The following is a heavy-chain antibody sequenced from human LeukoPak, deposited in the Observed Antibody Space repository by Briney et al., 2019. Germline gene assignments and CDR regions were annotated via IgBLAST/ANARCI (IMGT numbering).Heavy chain of an antibody. D-gene: IGHD5-18*01. Sequence: GGSLRLSCAASGFTFSSYWMSWVRQAPGKGLEWVANIKQDGSEKYYVDSVKGRFTISRDNAKNSLYLQMNSLRAEDTAVYYCAKEDRGYSYGSANDYWGQGTLVTVSS. CDR1: GFTFSSYW. V-gene: IGHV3-7*01. CDR2: IKQDGSEK. CDR3: AKEDRGYSYGSANDY. J-gene: IGHJ4*02.